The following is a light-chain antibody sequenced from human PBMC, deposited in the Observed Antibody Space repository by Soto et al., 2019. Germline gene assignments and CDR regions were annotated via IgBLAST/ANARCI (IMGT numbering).Light chain of an antibody. Sequence: EIVLTQSPGTLPLTPGERATLSCSASESVAYNYLAWYQQKPVQAPRLLIYGATTRATGIPERFSGRGSGTDFTLTISRLEAEEFALYYCQQYGSSSTTFDQGTKVEIK. CDR2: GAT. CDR1: ESVAYNY. CDR3: QQYGSSSTT. J-gene: IGKJ1*01. V-gene: IGKV3-20*01.